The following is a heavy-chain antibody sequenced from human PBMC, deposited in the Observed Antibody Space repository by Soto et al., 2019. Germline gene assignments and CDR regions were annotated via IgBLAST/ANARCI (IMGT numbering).Heavy chain of an antibody. CDR1: GFTFSSYA. Sequence: GGSLRLSCAASGFTFSSYAMSWVRLAPGKGLEWFSSIGGSGGTYYADSVKGRFTISRDNSKNMLYLHLNSLRAEDTAMYYCAKGQGWSYYYDSWGQGTLVTVSS. CDR2: IGGSGGT. D-gene: IGHD2-15*01. V-gene: IGHV3-23*01. CDR3: AKGQGWSYYYDS. J-gene: IGHJ4*02.